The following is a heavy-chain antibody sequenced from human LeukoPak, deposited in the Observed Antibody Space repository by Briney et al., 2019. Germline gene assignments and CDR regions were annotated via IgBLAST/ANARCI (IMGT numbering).Heavy chain of an antibody. V-gene: IGHV3-74*01. CDR3: ARDLVLGSGSYGQ. J-gene: IGHJ4*02. CDR1: GFTFSTYW. D-gene: IGHD3-10*01. Sequence: QAAGSLRLSCAASGFTFSTYWMHWVRQAPGKGLMWVSRIHGDGTFTTSADSVKGRFTISRDNAQNMVYLQMNSLRVEDTAVYYCARDLVLGSGSYGQWGQGTLVIVSS. CDR2: IHGDGTFT.